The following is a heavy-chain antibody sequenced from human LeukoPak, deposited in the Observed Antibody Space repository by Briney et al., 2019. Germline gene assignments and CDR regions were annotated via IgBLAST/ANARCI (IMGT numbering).Heavy chain of an antibody. CDR1: GGSISSGGYS. CDR3: ARSGVTGLAFDI. Sequence: SETLSLTCAVSGGSISSGGYSWSWIRQPPGKGLEWIGYIYHSGSTYYNPSLKSRVTISVDRSKNQFSLKLSSVTAADTAVYYCARSGVTGLAFDIWGQGTMVTVSS. V-gene: IGHV4-30-2*01. CDR2: IYHSGST. D-gene: IGHD1-14*01. J-gene: IGHJ3*02.